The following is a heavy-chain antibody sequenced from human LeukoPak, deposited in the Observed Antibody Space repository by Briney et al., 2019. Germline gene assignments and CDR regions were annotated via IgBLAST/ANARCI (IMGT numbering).Heavy chain of an antibody. CDR1: GFIFGNEW. V-gene: IGHV3-15*01. D-gene: IGHD6-13*01. CDR2: ISTKKEGQTT. J-gene: IGHJ4*02. CDR3: TRGHYSSL. Sequence: GGSLRLSCAASGFIFGNEWARWVRQAPGKGLEWVGRISTKKEGQTTDYGAPVKGRFLISRDGSKNTVYLQMDSLKTDDTGVYFCTRGHYSSLWGQGTQVTVSA.